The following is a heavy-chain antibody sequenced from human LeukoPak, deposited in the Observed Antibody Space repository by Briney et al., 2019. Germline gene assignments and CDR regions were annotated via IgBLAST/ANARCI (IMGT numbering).Heavy chain of an antibody. D-gene: IGHD3-10*01. J-gene: IGHJ6*04. V-gene: IGHV1-69*06. CDR2: IIPIFGTA. CDR1: GGTFSSYA. Sequence: SVTVSCKASGGTFSSYAISWVRQAPGQGLEWMGGIIPIFGTANYAQKFQGRVTITADKSTGTAYWELSSLRSEDTAVYYCARGSGKTNYGMDVWGKGATVTVSS. CDR3: ARGSGKTNYGMDV.